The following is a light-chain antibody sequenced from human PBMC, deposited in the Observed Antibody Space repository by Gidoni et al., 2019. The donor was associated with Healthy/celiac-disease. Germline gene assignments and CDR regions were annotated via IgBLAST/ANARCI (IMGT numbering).Light chain of an antibody. J-gene: IGKJ2*01. CDR1: QSISSW. V-gene: IGKV1-5*03. Sequence: DIQMTQSPSTLSASVGDRVTITCRASQSISSWLAWYQQNPGKAPTLLIYKASSLESGVPSRCSGSGSGTEFTLTISSLQADDFATYYCQQYNSYSMYTFGQGTKLEIK. CDR2: KAS. CDR3: QQYNSYSMYT.